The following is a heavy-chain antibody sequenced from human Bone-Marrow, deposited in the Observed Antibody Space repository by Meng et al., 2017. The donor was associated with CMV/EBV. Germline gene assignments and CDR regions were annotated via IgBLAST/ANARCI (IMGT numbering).Heavy chain of an antibody. CDR2: MNPNSGNT. D-gene: IGHD2-2*01. J-gene: IGHJ6*02. V-gene: IGHV1-8*01. CDR1: GYTFTSYD. CDR3: ARGGFGDCSSTSCFFYYYYYGMDV. Sequence: ASVKVSCKASGYTFTSYDINWVRQATGQGLEWMGWMNPNSGNTGYAQKFQGRVTMTRNTSISTAYMELSSLRSEDTAVHYCARGGFGDCSSTSCFFYYYYYGMDVWGQGTTVTVSS.